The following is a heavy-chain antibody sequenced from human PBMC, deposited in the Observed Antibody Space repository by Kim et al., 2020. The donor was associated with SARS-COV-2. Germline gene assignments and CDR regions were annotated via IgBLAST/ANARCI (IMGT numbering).Heavy chain of an antibody. D-gene: IGHD3-22*01. V-gene: IGHV3-23*01. CDR3: AKGSRSSGYYVDN. J-gene: IGHJ4*02. CDR2: ITGSGDST. CDR1: GFTFSSYA. Sequence: GGSLRLSCTASGFTFSSYAMSWVRQAPGKGLEWVSDITGSGDSTYSADSVKGRFAISRDNYKNTLYLQMNSLRVEDAAVYYCAKGSRSSGYYVDNWGQGTLVTVSS.